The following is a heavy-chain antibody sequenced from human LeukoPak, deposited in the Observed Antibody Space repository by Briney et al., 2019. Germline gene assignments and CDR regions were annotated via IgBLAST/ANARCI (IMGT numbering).Heavy chain of an antibody. V-gene: IGHV3-21*04. CDR2: ISPWSDYI. Sequence: GGSLRLSCAASGFAFSSYSMNWVRQAPGKGLEWVSAISPWSDYIYYVDSVKGRLTISRDYAKNSLYLQMNSLRAEDTAVYYCARDHYYDSSGLPLAFDIWGQGTMVTVSS. CDR1: GFAFSSYS. D-gene: IGHD3-22*01. J-gene: IGHJ3*02. CDR3: ARDHYYDSSGLPLAFDI.